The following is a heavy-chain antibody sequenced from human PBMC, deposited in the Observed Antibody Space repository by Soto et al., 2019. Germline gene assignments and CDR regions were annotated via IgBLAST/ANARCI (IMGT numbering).Heavy chain of an antibody. CDR3: ERVAY. J-gene: IGHJ4*02. CDR2: ISSGSSDT. CDR1: GFTFSRVC. Sequence: VGSLRLSCEASGFTFSRVCMNWVRQVPGKGLEWVASISSGSSDTWYADSVKGRFIISRDNAQNSLFLQMNTLRPEDTAMYYCERVAYWGPGTQVTVSS. V-gene: IGHV3-21*01.